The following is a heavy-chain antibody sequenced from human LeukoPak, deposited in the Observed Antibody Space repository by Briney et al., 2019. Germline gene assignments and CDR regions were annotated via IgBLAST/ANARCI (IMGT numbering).Heavy chain of an antibody. CDR3: AKGLRSPVTTRTFDY. Sequence: GGSLRLSCAASGFTFGTYAMNWVRQAPGKGLEWVSISSSGGSTYYADPVKGRFTISRDNSKNTLYLQMNSLRAEDTAVYYCAKGLRSPVTTRTFDYWGQGTLVTVSS. CDR1: GFTFGTYA. J-gene: IGHJ4*02. V-gene: IGHV3-23*01. CDR2: ISSSGGST. D-gene: IGHD4-17*01.